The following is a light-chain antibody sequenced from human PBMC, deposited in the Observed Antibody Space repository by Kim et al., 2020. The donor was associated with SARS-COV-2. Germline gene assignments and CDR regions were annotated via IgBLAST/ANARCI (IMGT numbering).Light chain of an antibody. CDR1: QSMSSH. Sequence: ASVGDGVTITCRTTQSMSSHLNWYQQKPGRAPKLLISAASTLQGGVPSRFSGSGSETDFTLTISSLQPEDFATYFCQQSYITPFTFGPGTKVDIK. CDR2: AAS. V-gene: IGKV1-39*01. CDR3: QQSYITPFT. J-gene: IGKJ3*01.